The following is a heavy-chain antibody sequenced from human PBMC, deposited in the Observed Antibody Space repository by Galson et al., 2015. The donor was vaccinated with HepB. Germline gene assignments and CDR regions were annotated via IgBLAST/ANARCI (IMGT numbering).Heavy chain of an antibody. CDR3: ARDKRRIGSYDY. CDR1: GYTFINYG. Sequence: SVKVSCKASGYTFINYGISWVRQAPGQGLEWMGWINGYNGNTNYVQKYQGRVTMTTDTSTSTVYMELRGLRSDDTAVYYCARDKRRIGSYDYWGQGTLVTVSS. CDR2: INGYNGNT. V-gene: IGHV1-18*01. D-gene: IGHD1-26*01. J-gene: IGHJ4*02.